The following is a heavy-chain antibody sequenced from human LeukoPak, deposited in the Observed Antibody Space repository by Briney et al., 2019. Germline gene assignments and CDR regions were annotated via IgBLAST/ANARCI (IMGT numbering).Heavy chain of an antibody. D-gene: IGHD3-9*01. J-gene: IGHJ5*02. CDR3: ARATSLPYHDILTDYYFWFDP. Sequence: GGSLRLSCAASGFTFSSYWMSWVRQAPGKGLEWVANIKQDGSEKYYVDSVKGRFTISRDNAKNSLYLQMNSLRAEDTAAYYCARATSLPYHDILTDYYFWFDPWGQGTLVTVSS. CDR1: GFTFSSYW. V-gene: IGHV3-7*01. CDR2: IKQDGSEK.